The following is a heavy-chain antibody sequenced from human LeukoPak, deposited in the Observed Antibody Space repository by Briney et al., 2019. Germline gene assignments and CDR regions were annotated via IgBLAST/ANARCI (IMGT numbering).Heavy chain of an antibody. V-gene: IGHV3-30*18. CDR1: GFTFSSYG. D-gene: IGHD6-19*01. Sequence: GGSLRLSCAASGFTFSSYGMHWVRQAPGKGLEWVTVISDDGSRKYFADSVKGRFTISRDNSENTLYLQMNSLRADDTAVYFCAKDFLGYTGGPFDYWGQGTLVTVSS. CDR2: ISDDGSRK. J-gene: IGHJ4*02. CDR3: AKDFLGYTGGPFDY.